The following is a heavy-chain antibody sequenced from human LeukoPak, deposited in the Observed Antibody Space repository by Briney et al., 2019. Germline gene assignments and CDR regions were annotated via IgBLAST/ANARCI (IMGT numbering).Heavy chain of an antibody. CDR2: MNPNSGNT. Sequence: GASVKVSCKASGYTFTSYDINWVRQATGQGLEWMGWMNPNSGNTGYAQKFQGRVTITRNTPISTAYMELSSLRSEDTAVYYCAVPFGGELPTDYWGQGTLVTVSS. J-gene: IGHJ4*02. CDR3: AVPFGGELPTDY. CDR1: GYTFTSYD. D-gene: IGHD1-26*01. V-gene: IGHV1-8*03.